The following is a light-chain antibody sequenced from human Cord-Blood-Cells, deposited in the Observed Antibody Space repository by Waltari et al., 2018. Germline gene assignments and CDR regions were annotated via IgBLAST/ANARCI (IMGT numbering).Light chain of an antibody. J-gene: IGLJ1*01. CDR1: RSDVGSYNL. V-gene: IGLV2-23*01. Sequence: QSALTQPASVSGSPGQSMTIPCHGTRSDVGSYNLVPWYQQHPCKAPKLMIYEGSKRPSGVSNRFSGSKSGNTASLTISGLQAEDEAGYYCCSYAGSSTYVFGTGTKVTVL. CDR3: CSYAGSSTYV. CDR2: EGS.